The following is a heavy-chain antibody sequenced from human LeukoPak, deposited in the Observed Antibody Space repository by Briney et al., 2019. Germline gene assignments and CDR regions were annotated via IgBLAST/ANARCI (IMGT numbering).Heavy chain of an antibody. CDR1: GFTFSSYA. D-gene: IGHD3-10*01. CDR2: IKTDGSST. V-gene: IGHV3-74*01. Sequence: GGSLRLFCAASGFTFSSYAVSWVRQAPGKGLVWVSRIKTDGSSTSYADSVKGRFTISNDNAENTLYLQMNSLRAEDTAVYYCARGDGVIMKHWGQGTLVTVSS. J-gene: IGHJ1*01. CDR3: ARGDGVIMKH.